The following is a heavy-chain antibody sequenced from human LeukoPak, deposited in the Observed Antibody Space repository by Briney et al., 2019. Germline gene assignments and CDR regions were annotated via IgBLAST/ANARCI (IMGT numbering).Heavy chain of an antibody. Sequence: SETLSLTCTVSGGSISSSSYYWDWIRQPPGKGLEWIASIYYSGSTYYNPSLKSRVTISVDTSKNQFSLNLSSVTAADTAVYYCARGYSSTSSLPGYWGQGTLVTVSS. D-gene: IGHD6-13*01. V-gene: IGHV4-39*07. CDR2: IYYSGST. CDR3: ARGYSSTSSLPGY. J-gene: IGHJ4*02. CDR1: GGSISSSSYY.